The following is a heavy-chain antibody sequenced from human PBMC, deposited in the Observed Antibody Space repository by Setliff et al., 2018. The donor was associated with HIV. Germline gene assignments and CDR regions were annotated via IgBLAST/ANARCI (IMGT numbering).Heavy chain of an antibody. V-gene: IGHV1-18*01. D-gene: IGHD4-17*01. CDR2: ISTYNGNT. J-gene: IGHJ2*01. CDR3: ARDGSKADYGDYQGYWYFDL. Sequence: GASVKVSCKASGYTFTSYGISWVRQAPGQGLEWMGWISTYNGNTNYAQKVQGRVTMTTDTSTSTAYMELRSLRSDDTAVYYCARDGSKADYGDYQGYWYFDLWGRGTLVTVSS. CDR1: GYTFTSYG.